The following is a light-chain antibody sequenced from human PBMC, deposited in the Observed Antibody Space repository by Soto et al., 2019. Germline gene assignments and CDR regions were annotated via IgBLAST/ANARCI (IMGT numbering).Light chain of an antibody. J-gene: IGKJ3*01. CDR3: QQYNSFPLT. Sequence: DIQMTQSPSTLSASLGDRVTITCRASQFMSVWLAWYQQKPGTAPKLLIYKASSLESGVPIRFSGSGSGTEFTLTISSLQPDDSATYYCQQYNSFPLTFGPGTKVDIK. V-gene: IGKV1-5*03. CDR1: QFMSVW. CDR2: KAS.